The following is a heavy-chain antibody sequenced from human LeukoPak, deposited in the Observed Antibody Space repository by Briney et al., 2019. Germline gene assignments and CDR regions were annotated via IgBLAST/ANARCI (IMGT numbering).Heavy chain of an antibody. CDR3: ARDYTGYFP. J-gene: IGHJ5*02. V-gene: IGHV3-7*03. D-gene: IGHD3-9*01. Sequence: GGSLRLSCEASGFTFSSYWMSWVRQAPGKGLEWVANIKTDGSEKYYVDSVKGRFTISRDNAKNSSYLQMNSLRAEDTAVYYCARDYTGYFPWGQGTLVIVSS. CDR1: GFTFSSYW. CDR2: IKTDGSEK.